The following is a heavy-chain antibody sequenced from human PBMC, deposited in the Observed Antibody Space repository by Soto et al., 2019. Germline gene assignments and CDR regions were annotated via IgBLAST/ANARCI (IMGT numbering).Heavy chain of an antibody. Sequence: ASVKVSCKASGYSISAYYIHWVRQAPGQGLEWMGWIDPKNGGTVSAQKFQGRLTMTRDTSISTVYMDLSGLTSDDTALYYCGRDDYGILTYWGQGSMVTVSS. CDR2: IDPKNGGT. J-gene: IGHJ4*02. CDR3: GRDDYGILTY. D-gene: IGHD3-10*01. V-gene: IGHV1-2*02. CDR1: GYSISAYY.